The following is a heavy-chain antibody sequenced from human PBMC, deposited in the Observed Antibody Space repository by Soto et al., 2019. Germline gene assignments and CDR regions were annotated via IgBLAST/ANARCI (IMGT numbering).Heavy chain of an antibody. V-gene: IGHV3-21*01. CDR1: GFSFNSYT. J-gene: IGHJ6*02. Sequence: GGSLRLSCAASGFSFNSYTMNWVRQAPGRGPEWVSSITSSSSYIHYADSVKGRFTISRDNAKRSLYLQMDSLRAEDMAVYYCARETIAVTGTASCGMDLWGQGTTVTVSS. CDR2: ITSSSSYI. CDR3: ARETIAVTGTASCGMDL. D-gene: IGHD6-19*01.